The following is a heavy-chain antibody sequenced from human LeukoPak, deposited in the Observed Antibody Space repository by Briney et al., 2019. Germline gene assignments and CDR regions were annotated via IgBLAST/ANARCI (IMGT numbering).Heavy chain of an antibody. CDR2: IYSGGNT. J-gene: IGHJ4*02. D-gene: IGHD3-22*01. CDR1: GLTPSSNC. V-gene: IGHV3-53*01. Sequence: GGSLRLSCAVSGLTPSSNCMSWVRQAPGKGLEWVSFIYSGGNTYYADSVKGRFTISRDSSKNTVHLQMNSLRAEDTAMYYCARRAGDYSHPYDYWGQGTLVTVSS. CDR3: ARRAGDYSHPYDY.